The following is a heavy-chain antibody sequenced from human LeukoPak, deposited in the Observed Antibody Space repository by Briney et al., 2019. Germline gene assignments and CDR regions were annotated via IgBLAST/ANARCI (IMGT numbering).Heavy chain of an antibody. CDR2: ISGSGGST. V-gene: IGHV3-23*01. Sequence: GGSLRLSCAASGFTFSSYGMSWVRQAPGKGLEWVSAISGSGGSTYYADSVKGRFTISRDNSKNTLYLQMSSLRAEDTAVYYCAKSFGSGRYADYWGQGTLVTVSS. J-gene: IGHJ4*02. CDR3: AKSFGSGRYADY. CDR1: GFTFSSYG. D-gene: IGHD3-3*01.